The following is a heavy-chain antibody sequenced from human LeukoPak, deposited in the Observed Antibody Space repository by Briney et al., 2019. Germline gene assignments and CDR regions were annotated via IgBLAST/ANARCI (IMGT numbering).Heavy chain of an antibody. Sequence: PGGSLRLSCAASGFTFSSYGMHWVRQVPGKGLEWVAVISYDGSNKYYADSVKGRFTISRDNSKNTLYLQMISLRAEDTAVYYCAKNRGDYVFDYWGQGTLVTVPS. CDR3: AKNRGDYVFDY. D-gene: IGHD4-17*01. CDR2: ISYDGSNK. J-gene: IGHJ4*02. V-gene: IGHV3-30*18. CDR1: GFTFSSYG.